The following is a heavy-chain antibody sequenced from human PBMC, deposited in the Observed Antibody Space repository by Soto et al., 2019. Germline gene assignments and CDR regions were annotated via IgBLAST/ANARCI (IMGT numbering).Heavy chain of an antibody. CDR2: IYYSGST. J-gene: IGHJ6*03. Sequence: SETLSLTCTVSGGSISSYYWSWIRQPPGKGLEWIGYIYYSGSTNYNPSLKSRVTISVDTSKNQFSLKLSSVTAADTAVYYCARLASYSSGWYYYYYMDVWGKGTTVTVSS. CDR1: GGSISSYY. D-gene: IGHD6-19*01. CDR3: ARLASYSSGWYYYYYMDV. V-gene: IGHV4-59*08.